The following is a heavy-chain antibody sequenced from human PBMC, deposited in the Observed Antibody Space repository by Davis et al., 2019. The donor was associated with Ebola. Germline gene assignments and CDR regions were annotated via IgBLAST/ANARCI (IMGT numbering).Heavy chain of an antibody. D-gene: IGHD4-11*01. CDR1: GGSFSGYY. CDR3: ARLHYRSHFDS. Sequence: MPSETLSLTCAVYGGSFSGYYWSWIRQPPGKGLEWIGEINHSGSTKYNPSLKSRVTISVDTSKNQFSLSLTSVTAADTAVYYCARLHYRSHFDSWGQGTLVTVSS. V-gene: IGHV4-34*01. J-gene: IGHJ4*02. CDR2: INHSGST.